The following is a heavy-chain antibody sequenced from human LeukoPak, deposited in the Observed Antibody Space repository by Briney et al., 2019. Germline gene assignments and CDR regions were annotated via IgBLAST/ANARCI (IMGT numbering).Heavy chain of an antibody. D-gene: IGHD1-1*01. CDR2: ISYDGSNK. J-gene: IGHJ4*02. CDR3: ARDPSAWNDHLPPPSHY. V-gene: IGHV3-30*04. Sequence: GRSLRLSCAASGFTFSSYAMHWVRQAPGKGLEWVAVISYDGSNKYYADSVKGRFTISRDNSKNTLYLQMNSLRAEDTAVYYCARDPSAWNDHLPPPSHYWGQGTLVTVSS. CDR1: GFTFSSYA.